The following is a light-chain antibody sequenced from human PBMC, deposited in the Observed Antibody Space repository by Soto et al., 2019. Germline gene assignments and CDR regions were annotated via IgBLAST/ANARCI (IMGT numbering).Light chain of an antibody. J-gene: IGLJ3*02. CDR2: SNK. CDR3: ASWDDRLKTWV. Sequence: QSVLTQPPSASGTHGQRVTISCSASSSNIRSNTGNWYQQLPGTAPKLLIYSNKQRPSGVPDRFSDSKSGTSASLAISWLQSEDEADDYCASWDDRLKTWVFGGGTKVTVL. CDR1: SSNIRSNT. V-gene: IGLV1-44*01.